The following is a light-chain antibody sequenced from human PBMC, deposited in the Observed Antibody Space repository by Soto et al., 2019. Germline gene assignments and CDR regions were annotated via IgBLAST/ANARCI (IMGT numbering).Light chain of an antibody. Sequence: EIVMTQSPATLSVSPGERATLSCRASQSVSSNLAWYQQKPGQAPRLLIYGAFTRATGIPARFSGSGSGTEFTLTVSSLQSEDSAVYYCQQYNNWPPLTFGGGTKVEIK. V-gene: IGKV3-15*01. CDR2: GAF. J-gene: IGKJ4*01. CDR1: QSVSSN. CDR3: QQYNNWPPLT.